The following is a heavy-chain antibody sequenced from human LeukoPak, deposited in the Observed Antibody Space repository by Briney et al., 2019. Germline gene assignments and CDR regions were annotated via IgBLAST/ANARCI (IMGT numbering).Heavy chain of an antibody. Sequence: GGSLRLSCAASGFKFDDYTMHWVRQSPGKGLEWLCLITRDGGGIYIADSVKGRFTISRDNGKNSLYLQMNSLRAEDTAVYYCARDLTTSSTAYFHHWGQGTLVTVSS. D-gene: IGHD6-6*01. J-gene: IGHJ1*01. CDR1: GFKFDDYT. V-gene: IGHV3-43*01. CDR3: ARDLTTSSTAYFHH. CDR2: ITRDGGGI.